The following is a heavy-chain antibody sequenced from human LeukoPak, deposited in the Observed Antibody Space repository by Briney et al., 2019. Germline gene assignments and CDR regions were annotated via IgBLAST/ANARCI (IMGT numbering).Heavy chain of an antibody. CDR3: AREGSTIPAYYYYMDV. CDR1: GFTVSSNF. Sequence: GGSLRLSCAASGFTVSSNFMSWVRQAPGKGLEWVSVIYSGGMTYYADSVKGRFTISRDNAKNSLYLQMNSLRAEDTAVYYCAREGSTIPAYYYYMDVWGKGTTVTVSS. D-gene: IGHD2-2*01. CDR2: IYSGGMT. J-gene: IGHJ6*03. V-gene: IGHV3-66*01.